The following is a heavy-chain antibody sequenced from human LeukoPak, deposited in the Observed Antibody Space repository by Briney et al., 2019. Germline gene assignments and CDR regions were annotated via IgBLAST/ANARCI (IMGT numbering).Heavy chain of an antibody. V-gene: IGHV3-48*03. J-gene: IGHJ3*02. CDR3: ARGYYDILTGYYGAFDI. CDR1: GFTFSSYE. D-gene: IGHD3-9*01. CDR2: ISSSGSTI. Sequence: GGSLRLSCAASGFTFSSYEMNWVRQAPGKGLEWVSYISSSGSTIYYADSVKGRFTISRDNAKNSLYLQMNSLRAEDTAVYYCARGYYDILTGYYGAFDIWGQGTMVTVSS.